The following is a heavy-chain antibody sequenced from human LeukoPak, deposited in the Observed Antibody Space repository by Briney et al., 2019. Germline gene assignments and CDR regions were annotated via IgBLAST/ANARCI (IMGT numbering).Heavy chain of an antibody. D-gene: IGHD3-16*02. V-gene: IGHV3-11*01. Sequence: LSLTCAVYGGSFSGYYWSWIRQPPGKGLEWVSDINGSGGSTYYTDSVKGRFTISRDNAKNSLYLQLNSLRAEDTAVYYCARDYAWDSYGLVLDSWGQGALVTVSS. CDR2: INGSGGST. J-gene: IGHJ4*02. CDR3: ARDYAWDSYGLVLDS. CDR1: GGSFSGYY.